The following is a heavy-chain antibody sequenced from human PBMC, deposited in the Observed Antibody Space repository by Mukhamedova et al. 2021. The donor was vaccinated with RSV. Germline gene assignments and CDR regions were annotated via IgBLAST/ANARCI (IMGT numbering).Heavy chain of an antibody. Sequence: VRQAPGKGLEWVAVILSDGSNRYYADSVKGRFTISRDDSKNTLYLQMNSLKSEDTAVYYCAKGHRAVASVYFYFLGQGTLVTVSS. CDR2: ILSDGSNR. J-gene: IGHJ4*02. V-gene: IGHV3-30*18. CDR3: AKGHRAVASVYFYF. D-gene: IGHD6-19*01.